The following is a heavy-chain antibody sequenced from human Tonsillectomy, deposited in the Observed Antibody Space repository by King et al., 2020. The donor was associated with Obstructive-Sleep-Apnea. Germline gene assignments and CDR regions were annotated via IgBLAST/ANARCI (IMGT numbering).Heavy chain of an antibody. D-gene: IGHD3-16*02. CDR2: IGYDERNK. Sequence: VQLVESGGGVVQPGRSLRLSCAASGFSFSSYAMYWVRQAPGKGLEWVAVIGYDERNKDHADCVKGRFTISRDNFKNTVYLQMNSLRVEDTAVYYCAGVAYVWGTYRYTAPVDYWGQGTLVTVSS. J-gene: IGHJ4*02. CDR1: GFSFSSYA. CDR3: AGVAYVWGTYRYTAPVDY. V-gene: IGHV3-30*04.